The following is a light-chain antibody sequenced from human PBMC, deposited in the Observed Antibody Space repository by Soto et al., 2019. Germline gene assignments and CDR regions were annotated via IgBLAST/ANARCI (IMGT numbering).Light chain of an antibody. CDR1: SSNIGARYE. Sequence: QPVLTQPPSVSGAPGQRVTVSCTGSSSNIGARYEVHWYQQLPGTAPKLLIYGNSNRPSGVPDRFSGSKSGTSASLAITGLQADDEADYYCQSYDSSLSGYVFGTGTKVTVL. J-gene: IGLJ1*01. CDR2: GNS. V-gene: IGLV1-40*01. CDR3: QSYDSSLSGYV.